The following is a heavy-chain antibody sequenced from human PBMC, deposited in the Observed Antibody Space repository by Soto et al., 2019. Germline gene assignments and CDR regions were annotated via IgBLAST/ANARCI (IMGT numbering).Heavy chain of an antibody. J-gene: IGHJ6*02. CDR3: ARGITGTVTYYYGLDV. CDR1: GYTFTSYY. Sequence: ASVKVSCKASGYTFTSYYMHWVRQAPGQGLEWMGIINPSGGSTSYAQRFHGRVTITADESTSTAYMELSSLRSEDTAVYYCARGITGTVTYYYGLDVWGQGTTVTVSS. V-gene: IGHV1-46*01. D-gene: IGHD1-20*01. CDR2: INPSGGST.